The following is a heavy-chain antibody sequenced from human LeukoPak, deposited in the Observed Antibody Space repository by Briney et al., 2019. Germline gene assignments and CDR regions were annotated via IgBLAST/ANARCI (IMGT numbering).Heavy chain of an antibody. CDR1: GFTFDDYA. CDR2: ISWNSGSI. D-gene: IGHD3-22*01. J-gene: IGHJ4*02. V-gene: IGHV3-9*01. Sequence: PGRSLRLSCAASGFTFDDYAMHWVRQAPGKGLEWVSGISWNSGSIGYADSVKGRFTISRDNSKNTLYLQMNSLRAEDTAVYYCARKDYYDSSVDYWGQGTLVTVSS. CDR3: ARKDYYDSSVDY.